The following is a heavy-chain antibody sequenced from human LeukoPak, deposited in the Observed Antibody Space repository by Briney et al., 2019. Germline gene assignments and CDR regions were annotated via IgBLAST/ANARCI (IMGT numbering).Heavy chain of an antibody. J-gene: IGHJ4*02. CDR3: ARLRKGRYFDYIFDF. V-gene: IGHV4-39*01. CDR2: VYYSGST. D-gene: IGHD3-9*01. Sequence: SETLSLTCAVSGGSVSDTTYYWGWIRQPPGKGLEWIGNVYYSGSTYYNPSLRSPVTLSVDTSKNQFSLKMSSATAADTAVYYCARLRKGRYFDYIFDFWGQGSLVTVSS. CDR1: GGSVSDTTYY.